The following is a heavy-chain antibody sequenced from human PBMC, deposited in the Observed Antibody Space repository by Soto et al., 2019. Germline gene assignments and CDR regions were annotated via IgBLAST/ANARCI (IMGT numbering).Heavy chain of an antibody. CDR2: ISASGDNT. CDR1: GFTFNRYG. Sequence: QSGGSLRLSCAASGFTFNRYGMSWVRQAPGKGLEWVSAISASGDNTYYANSVKGRFTISRDSSNNTLYLQMNSLRADDTALYYCVKLRLELLYLDSWGLGALVTVSS. V-gene: IGHV3-23*01. CDR3: VKLRLELLYLDS. D-gene: IGHD1-7*01. J-gene: IGHJ4*02.